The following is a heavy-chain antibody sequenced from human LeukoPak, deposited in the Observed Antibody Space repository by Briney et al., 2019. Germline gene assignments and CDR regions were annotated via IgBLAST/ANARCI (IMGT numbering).Heavy chain of an antibody. CDR2: IYYSGST. CDR1: GGSISSYY. J-gene: IGHJ4*02. V-gene: IGHV4-59*08. Sequence: SETLSLTCTVSGGSISSYYWSWIRQPPGKGLEWIGYIYYSGSTNYNPSLKSRVPISVDTSKNQFSLKLSSVTAADTAVYYCARQDGLEYYFDYWGQGTLVTVSS. CDR3: ARQDGLEYYFDY. D-gene: IGHD3/OR15-3a*01.